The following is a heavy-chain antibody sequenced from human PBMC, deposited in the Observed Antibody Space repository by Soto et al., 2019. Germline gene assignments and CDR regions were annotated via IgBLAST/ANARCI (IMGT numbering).Heavy chain of an antibody. CDR3: GTETRVCAVVVLDH. Sequence: PGGSLRLSCAASGFIFSTYAMSWVRQAPGKGLEWVSAISGSGGDTYYADSVKGRSTISRDNSKNTLYLQINSLRADDTAVFYCGTETRVCAVVVLDHWGQGTLVTVSS. V-gene: IGHV3-23*01. CDR2: ISGSGGDT. D-gene: IGHD3-3*01. J-gene: IGHJ4*02. CDR1: GFIFSTYA.